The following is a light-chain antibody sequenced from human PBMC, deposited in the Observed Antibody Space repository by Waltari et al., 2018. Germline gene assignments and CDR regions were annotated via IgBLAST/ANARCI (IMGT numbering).Light chain of an antibody. Sequence: DIHMAQSPSSLSASVVDRVTITCQATQPIRKYVSWYQQKPGKAPRLLIYDASTLETGVPSRFSGGGSGTDFTFTISSLQPEDIATYFCQQYDHLLLTLGPGTKVDLK. V-gene: IGKV1-33*01. CDR2: DAS. CDR3: QQYDHLLLT. J-gene: IGKJ3*01. CDR1: QPIRKY.